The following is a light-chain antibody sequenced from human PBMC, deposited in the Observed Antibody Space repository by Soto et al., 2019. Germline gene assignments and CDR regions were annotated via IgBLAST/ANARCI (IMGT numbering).Light chain of an antibody. CDR3: ATWDVTLNGRV. CDR2: DND. J-gene: IGLJ3*02. V-gene: IGLV1-44*01. Sequence: QSVLTQPPSTSGTPGQRVTISCSGSSSNIGDNTLNWYQQLPGTAPKLLIYDNDRRPSGVPDRFSGSKSGTSASLAISGLQSEDEAHYYCATWDVTLNGRVFGGGTKLTVL. CDR1: SSNIGDNT.